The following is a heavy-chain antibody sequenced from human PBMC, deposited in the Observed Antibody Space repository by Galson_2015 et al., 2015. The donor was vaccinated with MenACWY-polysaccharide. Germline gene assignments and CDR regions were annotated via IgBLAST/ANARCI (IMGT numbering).Heavy chain of an antibody. J-gene: IGHJ4*02. CDR2: IKQDGSEK. D-gene: IGHD3-10*01. V-gene: IGHV3-7*03. Sequence: SLRLSCAASGFTFSNYWMSWVRQAPGKGLEWVANIKQDGSEKYYVDSVKGRFTISRDNAKNSLYLQMNSLRTEDTAMYYCASQTWTGYFDYWGQGILDTVSS. CDR1: GFTFSNYW. CDR3: ASQTWTGYFDY.